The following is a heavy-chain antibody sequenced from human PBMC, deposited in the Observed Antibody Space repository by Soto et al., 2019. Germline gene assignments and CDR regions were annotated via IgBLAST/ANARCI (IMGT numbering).Heavy chain of an antibody. CDR3: ARGGSYSYYYYGMDV. D-gene: IGHD1-26*01. CDR2: IYPGDSDT. Sequence: GESLKISCKGSGYSFTSYWIGWVRQMPGKGLEWMGIIYPGDSDTRYSPSFQGQVTISADKSISTAYLQWSSLKASDTAMYYCARGGSYSYYYYGMDVWGQGTTVTVSS. V-gene: IGHV5-51*01. CDR1: GYSFTSYW. J-gene: IGHJ6*02.